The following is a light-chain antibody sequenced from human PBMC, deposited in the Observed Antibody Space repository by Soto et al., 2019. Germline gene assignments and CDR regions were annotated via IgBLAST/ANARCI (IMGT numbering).Light chain of an antibody. CDR1: QAIKNF. V-gene: IGKV1-33*01. Sequence: DFQMTQSPSSLSASVGDRVTITCRATQAIKNFLNWYQQKPGRAPKLLISDASTLQRGVPSRFSGSGSGTHFTLVISSLQPEDVGTYYCQQSDNLPLTFGKGTRLDIK. CDR3: QQSDNLPLT. CDR2: DAS. J-gene: IGKJ5*01.